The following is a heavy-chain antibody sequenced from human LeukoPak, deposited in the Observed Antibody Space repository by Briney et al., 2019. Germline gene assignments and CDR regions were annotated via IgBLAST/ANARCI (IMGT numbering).Heavy chain of an antibody. J-gene: IGHJ6*02. V-gene: IGHV1-8*01. CDR2: MNPNRGNT. CDR1: GYTFTSYD. CDR3: ARWKIVLMVYAPIGATDYYYGMDV. D-gene: IGHD2-8*01. Sequence: ASVKVSCKASGYTFTSYDINWVRQATGQGLEWMGWMNPNRGNTGYAQKFQGRVTMTRNTSISTAYMELSSLRSEDTAVYYCARWKIVLMVYAPIGATDYYYGMDVWGQGTTVTVSS.